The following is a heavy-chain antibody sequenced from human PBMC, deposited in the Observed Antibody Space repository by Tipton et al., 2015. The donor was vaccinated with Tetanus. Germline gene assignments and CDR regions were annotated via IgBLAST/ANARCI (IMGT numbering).Heavy chain of an antibody. Sequence: TLSLTCTVSGASINSGGYYWTWIRQRPGKSLEWIGYRYYTGSTCYTPYLRSRVTISFDTSQNQFSLNLTSVTAADTAVYYCARLYGSTWSDYGAFDIWGRGTLVTVSS. CDR1: GASINSGGYY. CDR3: ARLYGSTWSDYGAFDI. CDR2: RYYTGST. J-gene: IGHJ3*02. V-gene: IGHV4-31*03. D-gene: IGHD3-16*01.